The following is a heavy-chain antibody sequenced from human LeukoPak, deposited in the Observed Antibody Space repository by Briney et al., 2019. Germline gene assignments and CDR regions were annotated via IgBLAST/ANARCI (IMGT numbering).Heavy chain of an antibody. CDR1: GFTFSSYS. CDR3: ARDDSSGAWYFDY. Sequence: PGGSLRLSCAASGFTFSSYSMNWVRRTPGKGLEWVSSISVTSSYIYYADSVKGRFTVSRDNAKNSLYLQMNSLRAEDTGVYYCARDDSSGAWYFDYWGQGTLVSVSS. V-gene: IGHV3-21*01. J-gene: IGHJ4*02. CDR2: ISVTSSYI. D-gene: IGHD6-19*01.